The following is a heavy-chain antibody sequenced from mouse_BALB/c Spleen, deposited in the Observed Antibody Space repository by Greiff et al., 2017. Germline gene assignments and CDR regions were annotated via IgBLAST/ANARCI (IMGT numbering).Heavy chain of an antibody. V-gene: IGHV3-1*02. CDR3: ARFYYDYDEGYAMDY. CDR1: GYSITSGYS. D-gene: IGHD2-4*01. CDR2: IHYSGST. Sequence: EVKLMESGPDLVKPSQSLSLTCTVTGYSITSGYSWHWIRQFPGNKLEWMGYIHYSGSTNYNPSLKSRISITRDTSKNQFFLQLNSVTTEDTATYYCARFYYDYDEGYAMDYWGQGTSVTVSS. J-gene: IGHJ4*01.